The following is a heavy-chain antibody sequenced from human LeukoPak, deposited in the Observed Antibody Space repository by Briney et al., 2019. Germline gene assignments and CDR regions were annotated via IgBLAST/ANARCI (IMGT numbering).Heavy chain of an antibody. V-gene: IGHV3-7*03. D-gene: IGHD3-3*01. CDR1: GSTIDDYW. CDR3: ARVGVAGFDY. Sequence: GGSLRLSCAASGSTIDDYWMSWVRQAPGKGLEWVANIKEDVSDKYYVDSVKGRFTISRDNAKNSLYLQMSRLRAEDTAVYYCARVGVAGFDYWGQGILVTASS. CDR2: IKEDVSDK. J-gene: IGHJ4*02.